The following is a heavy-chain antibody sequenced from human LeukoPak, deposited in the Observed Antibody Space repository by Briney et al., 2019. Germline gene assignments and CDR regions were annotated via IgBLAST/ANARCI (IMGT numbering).Heavy chain of an antibody. D-gene: IGHD2-15*01. V-gene: IGHV4-61*02. J-gene: IGHJ4*02. CDR2: IYTSGST. CDR1: DGSISSGSYY. Sequence: SETLSLTCTVSDGSISSGSYYWGWIRQPAGKGLEWIGRIYTSGSTNYNPSLKSRVTISVDTSKNQFSLKLSSVTAADTAVYYCATLALQRRTYKRGTYCSGGRCRPAFDYWGQGTLVTVSS. CDR3: ATLALQRRTYKRGTYCSGGRCRPAFDY.